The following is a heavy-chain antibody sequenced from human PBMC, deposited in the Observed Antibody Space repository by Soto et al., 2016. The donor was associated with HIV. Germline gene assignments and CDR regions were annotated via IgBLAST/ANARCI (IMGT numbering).Heavy chain of an antibody. J-gene: IGHJ6*03. CDR1: GFTFSGSA. D-gene: IGHD2-15*01. CDR2: IRSKTNSYAT. V-gene: IGHV3-73*01. CDR3: TRHGVVVAATRHYYMDV. Sequence: EVQLVESGGGLVQPGGSLKLSCAASGFTFSGSAMHWVRQASGKGLEWVGRIRSKTNSYATAYAASVKGRFTISRDDSKNTAYLQMNSLKTEDTAVYYCTRHGVVVAATRHYYMDVWGKGTTVTVSS.